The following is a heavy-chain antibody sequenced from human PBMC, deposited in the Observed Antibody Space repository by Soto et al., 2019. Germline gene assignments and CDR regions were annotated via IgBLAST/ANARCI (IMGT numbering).Heavy chain of an antibody. D-gene: IGHD2-15*01. CDR1: GGSISSYY. CDR2: IYYSGST. Sequence: QVQLQESGPGLVKPSETLSLTCSVSGGSISSYYWSWIRQPPGKGLERIGYIYYSGSTNYNPSLKRLATISADTSKNQFSLKLSSVTAADTSVYYWARDYCSGCSCYRDVFDIWGQGTMVTVSS. V-gene: IGHV4-59*01. J-gene: IGHJ3*02. CDR3: ARDYCSGCSCYRDVFDI.